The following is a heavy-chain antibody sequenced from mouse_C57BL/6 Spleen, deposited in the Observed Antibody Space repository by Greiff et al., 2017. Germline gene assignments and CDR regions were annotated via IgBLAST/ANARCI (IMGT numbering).Heavy chain of an antibody. Sequence: QVQLQQSGAELMKPGASVKLSCKATGYTFTGYWIEWVKPRPGHGLEWIGEILPGSGSTNYNEKFKGKATFTADTSSTTAYMQLSSLTTEDSAIYYGARGYYYGSSYPFCWYFDVWGTGTTVTVSS. V-gene: IGHV1-9*01. CDR3: ARGYYYGSSYPFCWYFDV. J-gene: IGHJ1*03. CDR1: GYTFTGYW. D-gene: IGHD1-1*01. CDR2: ILPGSGST.